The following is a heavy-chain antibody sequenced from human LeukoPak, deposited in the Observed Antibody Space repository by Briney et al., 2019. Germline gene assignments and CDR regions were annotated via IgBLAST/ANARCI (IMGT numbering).Heavy chain of an antibody. Sequence: PGGSLRLSCAASGFTFSNYIMNWVRQAPGKGLKWVSSISSSSTYIYYADSVKGRFTISRDNAKNSLYLQMNSMRVEDTAVYYCARDDSSSWYIWFDPWGQGTLVTVSS. CDR3: ARDDSSSWYIWFDP. J-gene: IGHJ5*02. CDR2: ISSSSTYI. CDR1: GFTFSNYI. D-gene: IGHD6-13*01. V-gene: IGHV3-21*01.